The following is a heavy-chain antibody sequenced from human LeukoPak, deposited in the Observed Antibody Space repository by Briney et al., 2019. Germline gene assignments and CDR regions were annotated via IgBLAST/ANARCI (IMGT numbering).Heavy chain of an antibody. D-gene: IGHD3-10*01. V-gene: IGHV4-34*01. CDR3: ARLSMVWSPDS. CDR2: INHSGST. CDR1: GGSFSNHY. Sequence: SETLSLTCAVSGGSFSNHYWTWIRQPPGKGLEWIGEINHSGSTNYNPSLKSRVTISVDTSKNHFSLKLSSVTAADTAVYYCARLSMVWSPDSWGQGTQVTVSS. J-gene: IGHJ4*02.